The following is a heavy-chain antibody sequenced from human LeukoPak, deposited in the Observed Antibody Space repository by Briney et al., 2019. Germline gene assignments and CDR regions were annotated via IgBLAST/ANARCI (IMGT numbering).Heavy chain of an antibody. CDR2: ISSSSSII. J-gene: IGHJ4*02. Sequence: GGSLRLSCVASGFTFSSYTVNWVRQAPGKGLEWVSYISSSSSIIYYADSVKGRFTISRDNAKSSLYLQMNGLRDEDTAVYYCARNRGSWATDYWGQGTLVTVSS. CDR1: GFTFSSYT. V-gene: IGHV3-48*02. D-gene: IGHD6-13*01. CDR3: ARNRGSWATDY.